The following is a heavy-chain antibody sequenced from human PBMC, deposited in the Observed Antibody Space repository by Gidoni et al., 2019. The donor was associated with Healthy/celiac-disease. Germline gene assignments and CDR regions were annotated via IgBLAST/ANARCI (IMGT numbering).Heavy chain of an antibody. V-gene: IGHV3-23*01. J-gene: IGHJ4*02. CDR2: ISGSGGST. CDR3: ANPAHYYGSGSYLSPFDY. D-gene: IGHD3-10*01. Sequence: EVQLLESGGGLVQPGGSLRLSCAASGFTFSSYAMSWVRQAPGKGLEWVSAISGSGGSTYYADSVKGRFTISRDNSKNTLYLQMNSLRAEDTAVYYCANPAHYYGSGSYLSPFDYWGQGTLVTVSS. CDR1: GFTFSSYA.